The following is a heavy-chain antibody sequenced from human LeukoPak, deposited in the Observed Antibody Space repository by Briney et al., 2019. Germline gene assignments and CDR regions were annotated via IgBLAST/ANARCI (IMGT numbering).Heavy chain of an antibody. CDR2: ISSSSSYI. D-gene: IGHD3-16*02. J-gene: IGHJ3*02. CDR1: GFTFSIYN. Sequence: GGSLRLSCAASGFTFSIYNMNWVRQAPGKGLEWVSFISSSSSYIYYADSVKGRFTISRDNAKNSLYLQMNSLRAEDTAVYYCARGVWGSYRYTPDVFDIWGQGTMVTVSS. CDR3: ARGVWGSYRYTPDVFDI. V-gene: IGHV3-21*01.